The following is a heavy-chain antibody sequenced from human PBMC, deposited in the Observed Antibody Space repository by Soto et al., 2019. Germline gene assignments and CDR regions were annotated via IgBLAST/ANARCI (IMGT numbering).Heavy chain of an antibody. D-gene: IGHD2-2*01. Sequence: SETLSLTCTASGGSISSGGYYWSWLRQHPVKGLEWIGYINHSGSTSLNPSLKSRVSLSVDTSKNQLSLKLTSVTAADTAVYYCARALKSAVANWLDPWGQGAMVTVYS. J-gene: IGHJ5*02. CDR2: INHSGST. CDR1: GGSISSGGYY. V-gene: IGHV4-31*03. CDR3: ARALKSAVANWLDP.